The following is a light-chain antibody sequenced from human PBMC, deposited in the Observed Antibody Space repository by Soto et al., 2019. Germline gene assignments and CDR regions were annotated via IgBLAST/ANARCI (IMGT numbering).Light chain of an antibody. CDR1: SSDVGGYNY. V-gene: IGLV2-14*01. Sequence: QSALTQPASVSGSPGQSITISCTGTSSDVGGYNYVSWYQQHPGKAPKLMIYEVSNRPSGVSNRFSGSKSGNTASLTISGLQAEDEADYYWSSYTSSSTPHVFGTGTKVTVL. CDR3: SSYTSSSTPHV. CDR2: EVS. J-gene: IGLJ1*01.